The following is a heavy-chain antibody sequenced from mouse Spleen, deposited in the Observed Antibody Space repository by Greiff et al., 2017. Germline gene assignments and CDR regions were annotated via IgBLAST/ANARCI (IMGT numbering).Heavy chain of an antibody. J-gene: IGHJ1*03. CDR3: VTGTRWYFDV. CDR1: GYTFTSYW. Sequence: VQLQQSGAELVKPGASVKLSCKASGYTFTSYWMHWVKQRPGQGLEWIGMIHPNSGSTNYNEKFKSKATLTVDKSSSTAYMQLSSLTSEDSAVYYCVTGTRWYFDVWGTGTTVTVSS. CDR2: IHPNSGST. D-gene: IGHD4-1*01. V-gene: IGHV1-64*01.